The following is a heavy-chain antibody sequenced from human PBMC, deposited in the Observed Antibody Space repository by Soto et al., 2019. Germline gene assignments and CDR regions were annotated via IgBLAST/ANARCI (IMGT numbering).Heavy chain of an antibody. CDR3: ARSLRGRYDFWSGYLGFDI. V-gene: IGHV4-34*01. CDR1: GGSFSGYY. CDR2: INHSGST. Sequence: QVQLQQWGAGLLKPSETLSLTCAVYGGSFSGYYWSWIRQPPGKGLEWIGEINHSGSTNYNPSLKSRVTISVDPSKNQFSLKLSSVTAADTAVYYCARSLRGRYDFWSGYLGFDIWGQGTMVTVSS. D-gene: IGHD3-3*01. J-gene: IGHJ3*02.